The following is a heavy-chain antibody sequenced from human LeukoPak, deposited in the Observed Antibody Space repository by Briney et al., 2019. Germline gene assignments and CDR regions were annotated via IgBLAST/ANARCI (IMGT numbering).Heavy chain of an antibody. Sequence: PGGSLRLSCVYSGLTESGLTLSSDWMSWVRQPPGKGLEWVANINQDTLKKYYLDSVKGRFTISRDHARNSLYLQMNNLRTEDTAVYFCAGSPNWNGAEYYFDHWGPGTLVLVSS. V-gene: IGHV3-7*01. CDR2: INQDTLKK. CDR1: GLTLSSDW. CDR3: AGSPNWNGAEYYFDH. D-gene: IGHD1-1*01. J-gene: IGHJ4*02.